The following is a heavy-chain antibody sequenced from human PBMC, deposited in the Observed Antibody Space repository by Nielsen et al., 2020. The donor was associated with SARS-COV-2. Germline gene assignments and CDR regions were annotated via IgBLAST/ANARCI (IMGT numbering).Heavy chain of an antibody. CDR2: ISWNSGSI. J-gene: IGHJ6*01. CDR1: GFTFDDFA. Sequence: GGSLRLSCAASGFTFDDFAMHWVRQAPGKGLEWVSGISWNSGSIGYADSVKGRFTISRDNAKNSLYLQMNSLHQGPIGLPPGTLLQEHLWG. V-gene: IGHV3-9*01. CDR3: TLLQEHL.